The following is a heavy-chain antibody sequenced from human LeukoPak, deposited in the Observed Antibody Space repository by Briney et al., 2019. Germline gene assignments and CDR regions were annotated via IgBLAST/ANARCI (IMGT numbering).Heavy chain of an antibody. Sequence: ASVKVSCRASGYTFTDYYIHWVRQAPGQGLEWMGWIQPNSGGTNYAQKFQGRVTMTRDTSISTAYMELSRLRSDDTAVYYCARAEYDSSGYYHFFRMRGNWFDPWGQGTLVTVSS. CDR3: ARAEYDSSGYYHFFRMRGNWFDP. CDR2: IQPNSGGT. CDR1: GYTFTDYY. D-gene: IGHD3-22*01. J-gene: IGHJ5*02. V-gene: IGHV1-2*02.